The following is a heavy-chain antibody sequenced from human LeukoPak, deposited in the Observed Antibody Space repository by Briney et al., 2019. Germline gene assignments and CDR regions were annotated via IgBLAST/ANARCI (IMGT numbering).Heavy chain of an antibody. D-gene: IGHD2-2*01. J-gene: IGHJ4*02. Sequence: SVKVSCKASGGTFRSYAISWVRQAPGQGLEWMGGIIPIFGTANYAQKFQGRVTITTDESTSTAYMELSSLRSEDTAVYYCARDGEGESTAAHWGQGTLVTVSS. V-gene: IGHV1-69*05. CDR2: IIPIFGTA. CDR3: ARDGEGESTAAH. CDR1: GGTFRSYA.